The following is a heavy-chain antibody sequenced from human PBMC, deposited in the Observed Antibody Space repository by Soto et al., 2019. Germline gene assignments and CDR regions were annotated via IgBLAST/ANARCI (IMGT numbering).Heavy chain of an antibody. CDR1: GFTFSSYT. CDR2: ISGSGGST. V-gene: IGHV3-23*01. CDR3: AKKVAGTGWNYFDY. Sequence: GGSLRLSCAASGFTFSSYTMSWVRQAPGKGLEWVSAISGSGGSTYYADSVKGRFTISRDNSKNTLYLQMNSLRAEDTAVYYCAKKVAGTGWNYFDYWGQGTLVTVSS. J-gene: IGHJ4*02. D-gene: IGHD6-19*01.